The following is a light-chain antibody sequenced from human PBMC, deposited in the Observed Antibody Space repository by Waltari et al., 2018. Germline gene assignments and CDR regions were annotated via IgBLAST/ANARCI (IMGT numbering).Light chain of an antibody. CDR1: NIDIGGYNL. J-gene: IGLJ2*01. Sequence: QSALSQQPASVSGCPGQPLPIACTGGNIDIGGYNLVAWHQQHPGKAPKPIIYDVSYRPSGVSSRFSGSKSGNTASLTISGLQAEDEADYYCSSYANSNTLLFGGGTKLAVL. CDR2: DVS. V-gene: IGLV2-14*03. CDR3: SSYANSNTLL.